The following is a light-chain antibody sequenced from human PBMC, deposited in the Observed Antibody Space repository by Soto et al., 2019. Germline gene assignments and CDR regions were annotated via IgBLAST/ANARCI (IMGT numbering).Light chain of an antibody. CDR3: QQYNNWPYT. Sequence: EIVMTQSPATLSVSPGERATLSCRASQSVSSNLAWYQQKPGQAPRLLIYGASTRATGIPGRFSGSGSGTEITLTISSLQSEDVAVYYCQQYNNWPYTFGQGTKLEIK. J-gene: IGKJ2*01. CDR2: GAS. CDR1: QSVSSN. V-gene: IGKV3-15*01.